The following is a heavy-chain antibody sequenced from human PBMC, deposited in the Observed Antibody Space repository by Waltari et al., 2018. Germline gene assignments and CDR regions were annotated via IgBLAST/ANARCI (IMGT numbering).Heavy chain of an antibody. CDR1: GFEFSDWD. Sequence: EVRLAESGGGLVKPGGSLRLSCIASGFEFSDWDMNWVRQTPGGGLEWVSAIGGTHSNIFYAESVKGRFTNSRDNTKNTVYLQLNSLRVEDTGVYYCARKGGRGYPYGPFFYDHWGQGTLVTVSS. CDR3: ARKGGRGYPYGPFFYDH. CDR2: IGGTHSNI. D-gene: IGHD5-18*01. V-gene: IGHV3-21*01. J-gene: IGHJ4*02.